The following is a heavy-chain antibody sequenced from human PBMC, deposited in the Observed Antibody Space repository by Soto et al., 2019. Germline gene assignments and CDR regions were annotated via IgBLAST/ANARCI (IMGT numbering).Heavy chain of an antibody. D-gene: IGHD3-10*01. V-gene: IGHV4-34*01. CDR3: ARVMVRGVNDY. CDR1: GGSFIGYC. Sequence: SETLSLTCAVYGGSFIGYCWSWIRQPPGKGLEWIGGINHSGSTNYNPSLKSRVTISVDTSKNQFSLKLSSVTAADTAVYYCARVMVRGVNDYWGQGTLVTVSS. J-gene: IGHJ4*02. CDR2: INHSGST.